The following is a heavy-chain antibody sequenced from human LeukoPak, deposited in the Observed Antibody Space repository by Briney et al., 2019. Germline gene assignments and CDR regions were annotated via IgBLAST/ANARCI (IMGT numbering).Heavy chain of an antibody. CDR1: RFTLSTYW. CDR3: ARGVPYDSWSGPHYSDY. J-gene: IGHJ4*02. Sequence: GGSLRLSCAASRFTLSTYWMSWVRQAPGKGLEWVAHIKHDGSQEYYVDSVKGRFTISRDSAKNSLYLQMNSLRAEDTAVYYCARGVPYDSWSGPHYSDYWGQGTLVTLSS. D-gene: IGHD3-3*01. V-gene: IGHV3-7*01. CDR2: IKHDGSQE.